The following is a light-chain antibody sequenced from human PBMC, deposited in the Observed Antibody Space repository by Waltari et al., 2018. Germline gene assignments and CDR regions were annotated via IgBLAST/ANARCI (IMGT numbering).Light chain of an antibody. Sequence: AIRMTQSPSPFSASTGDRVTIPCRAIQGISSYLAWYQQKPGKAPKLLIYAASTLQSGVPSRFSGSGSGTDFTLTISCLQSEDFATYYCQQYYSYPFTFGPGTKVDIK. CDR2: AAS. J-gene: IGKJ3*01. CDR1: QGISSY. CDR3: QQYYSYPFT. V-gene: IGKV1-8*01.